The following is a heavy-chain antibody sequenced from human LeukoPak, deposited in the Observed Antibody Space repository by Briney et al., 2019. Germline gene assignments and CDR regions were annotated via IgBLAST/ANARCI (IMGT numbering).Heavy chain of an antibody. CDR2: ILYVGSNK. CDR1: GFSFSSYG. CDR3: AKGAVAGTLYFDY. Sequence: GGSLRLSCAVSGFSFSSYGMHWVRQVPGNGLGWVAVILYVGSNKYYADSVQGRFTISRDNSKNTLYLQMNSLRADDTAVYYCAKGAVAGTLYFDYWGQETLVTVSS. J-gene: IGHJ4*02. V-gene: IGHV3-30*18. D-gene: IGHD6-19*01.